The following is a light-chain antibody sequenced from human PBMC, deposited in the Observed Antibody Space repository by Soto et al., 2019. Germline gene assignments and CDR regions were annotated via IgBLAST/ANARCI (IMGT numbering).Light chain of an antibody. CDR1: QSVSIY. CDR2: DAS. CDR3: QQRSNWPRT. Sequence: EIVLTQSPATLSLSPGERATLSCRASQSVSIYLAWYQQKPGQTPRLLIYDASNRATGIPARFSGSGSGTDFTLTISSLEPEDFAVYYCQQRSNWPRTFGQWTKVEIK. J-gene: IGKJ1*01. V-gene: IGKV3-11*01.